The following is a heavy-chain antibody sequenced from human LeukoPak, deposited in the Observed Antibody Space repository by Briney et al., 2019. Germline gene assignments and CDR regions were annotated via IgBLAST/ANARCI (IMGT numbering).Heavy chain of an antibody. J-gene: IGHJ4*02. CDR1: GGSISSGSYY. CDR2: IYTSGST. D-gene: IGHD6-13*01. Sequence: PSETLSLTCTVSGGSISSGSYYWSWIRQPAGKGLEWIGRIYTSGSTNYNPSLKSRVTISVDTSKNQFSLKLSSVTAADTAVYYCARVPGQQQFDYWGQGTLVTVSS. CDR3: ARVPGQQQFDY. V-gene: IGHV4-61*02.